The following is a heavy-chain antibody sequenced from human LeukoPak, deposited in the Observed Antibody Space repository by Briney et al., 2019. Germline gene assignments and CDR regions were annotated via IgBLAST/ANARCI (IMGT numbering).Heavy chain of an antibody. CDR1: GFTFCSYW. D-gene: IGHD5-24*01. CDR2: IRMDGGEQ. CDR3: ARDKGYNSAY. J-gene: IGHJ4*02. V-gene: IGHV3-7*01. Sequence: GGSLRLSCAASGFTFCSYWMTWVRQTPGKGLEWVANIRMDGGEQYYMDSVEGRFTISRDNAKNSLYLQMYSLGPEDTAVYYCARDKGYNSAYWGRGTLVTVSS.